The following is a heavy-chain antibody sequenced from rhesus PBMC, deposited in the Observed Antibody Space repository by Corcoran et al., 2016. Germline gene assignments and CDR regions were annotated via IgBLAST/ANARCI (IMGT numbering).Heavy chain of an antibody. J-gene: IGHJ3*01. D-gene: IGHD6-25*01. CDR2: INGHRDST. CDR1: GVPISSYW. Sequence: QVQLQESGPGLVKPSETLSLTCAVSGVPISSYWWSWIRQSPGKGLEGIGGINGHRDSTNYNPSLKGRITLSKDASKNQFSLKLNSVTAADTAVYYCARAREGSWNAFDLWGQGLRVTVSS. CDR3: ARAREGSWNAFDL. V-gene: IGHV4-80*01.